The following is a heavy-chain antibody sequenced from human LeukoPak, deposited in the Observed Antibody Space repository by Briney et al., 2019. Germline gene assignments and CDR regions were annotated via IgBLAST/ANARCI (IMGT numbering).Heavy chain of an antibody. CDR1: GFTFSSYW. D-gene: IGHD6-19*01. Sequence: GGSLRLSCAASGFTFSSYWMSWVRQAPGKGLEWVANIKQDGSEKYYVDSVKGRFTISRDNAKNSLYLQMNSLRAEDTAMYYCAREFVSGGLANFDYWGQGVLVTVSS. CDR3: AREFVSGGLANFDY. J-gene: IGHJ4*02. V-gene: IGHV3-7*01. CDR2: IKQDGSEK.